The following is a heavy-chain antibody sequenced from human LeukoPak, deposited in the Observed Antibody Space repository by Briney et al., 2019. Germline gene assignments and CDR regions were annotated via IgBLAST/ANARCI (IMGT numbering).Heavy chain of an antibody. V-gene: IGHV3-74*01. CDR1: GFTFSSYW. CDR3: ALGIAAAGEEYFQH. Sequence: GGSLRLSCAASGFTFSSYWMHWVRQAPGKGLVWVSRINTDGSSTSYADSVKGRFTISRDNAKNTLYLQMNSLRAEDTAVYYCALGIAAAGEEYFQHWGQGTLVTVSS. J-gene: IGHJ1*01. CDR2: INTDGSST. D-gene: IGHD6-13*01.